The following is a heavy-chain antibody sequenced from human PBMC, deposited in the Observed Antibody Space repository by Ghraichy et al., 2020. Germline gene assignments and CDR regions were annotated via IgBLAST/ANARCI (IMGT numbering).Heavy chain of an antibody. CDR1: GGSFSGYY. CDR2: INHSGST. V-gene: IGHV4-34*01. CDR3: AREEDIVVVVAATRPDAFDI. D-gene: IGHD2-15*01. Sequence: SETLSLTCAVYGGSFSGYYWSWIRQPPGKGLEWIGEINHSGSTNYNPSLKSRVTISVDTSKNQFSLKLSSVTAADTAVYYCAREEDIVVVVAATRPDAFDIWGQGTMVTVSS. J-gene: IGHJ3*02.